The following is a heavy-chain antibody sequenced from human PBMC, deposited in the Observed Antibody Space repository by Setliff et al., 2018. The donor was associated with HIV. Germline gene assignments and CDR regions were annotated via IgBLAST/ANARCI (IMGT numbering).Heavy chain of an antibody. CDR1: GGTFSSYA. CDR2: IIPIFGTA. CDR3: AATYYYDSSGLHGFDY. D-gene: IGHD3-22*01. V-gene: IGHV1-69*13. J-gene: IGHJ4*02. Sequence: ASVKVSCKASGGTFSSYAISWVRQAPGQGLEWMGGIIPIFGTANYAQKFQGRVTTTADESTSTAYMELSSLRSEDTAVYYCAATYYYDSSGLHGFDYWGQGTLVTVS.